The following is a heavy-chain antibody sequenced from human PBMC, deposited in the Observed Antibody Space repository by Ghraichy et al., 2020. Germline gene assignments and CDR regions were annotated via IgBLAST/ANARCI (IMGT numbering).Heavy chain of an antibody. D-gene: IGHD5-18*01. J-gene: IGHJ4*02. V-gene: IGHV4-61*01. CDR1: GGSVSSGSYY. CDR3: ARVDTAMVVFDY. Sequence: SETLSLTCTVSGGSVSSGSYYWSWIRQPSGKGLEWIGYIYYSGSTNYNPSLKSRVTISVDTSKNQFSLKLSSVTAADTAVYYCARVDTAMVVFDYWGQGTLVTVSS. CDR2: IYYSGST.